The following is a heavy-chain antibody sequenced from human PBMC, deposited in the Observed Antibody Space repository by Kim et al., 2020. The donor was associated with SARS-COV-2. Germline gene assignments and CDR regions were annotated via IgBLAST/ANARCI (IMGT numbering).Heavy chain of an antibody. J-gene: IGHJ4*02. CDR2: IYYSGST. V-gene: IGHV4-59*01. CDR3: ARGGYSSGWYGADLFDY. D-gene: IGHD6-19*01. CDR1: GGSISSYY. Sequence: SETLSLTCTVSGGSISSYYWSWIRQPPGKGLEWIGYIYYSGSTNYNPSLKSRVTISVDTSKNQFSLKLSSVTAADTAVYYCARGGYSSGWYGADLFDYWGQGTLVTVSS.